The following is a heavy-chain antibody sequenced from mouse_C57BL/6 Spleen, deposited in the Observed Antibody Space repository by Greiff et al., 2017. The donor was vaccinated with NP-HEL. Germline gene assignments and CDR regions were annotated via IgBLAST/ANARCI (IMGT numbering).Heavy chain of an antibody. CDR2: IWRGGST. CDR3: AKTPHYDYDVDYAMDY. V-gene: IGHV2-5*01. D-gene: IGHD2-4*01. CDR1: GFSLTSYG. Sequence: QVQLKESGPGLVQPSQSLSITCTVSGFSLTSYGVHWVRQSPGKGLEWLGVIWRGGSTDYNAAFMSRLSITKDNSKSQVFFKMNSLQADDTAIYYCAKTPHYDYDVDYAMDYWGQGTSVTVSS. J-gene: IGHJ4*01.